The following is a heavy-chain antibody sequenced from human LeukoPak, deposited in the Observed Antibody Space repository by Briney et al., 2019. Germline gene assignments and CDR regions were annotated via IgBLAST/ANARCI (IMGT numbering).Heavy chain of an antibody. CDR2: ISYDGSNK. J-gene: IGHJ4*02. CDR1: GFTFCSYA. Sequence: GGSLRLSCAASGFTFCSYAMHWVRQAPGKGLEWVAVISYDGSNKYYADSVKDRFTISRDNSKNTLYLQMNSLRAEDTAVYYCARSRLRFGDSFDYWGQGTLVTVSS. CDR3: ARSRLRFGDSFDY. D-gene: IGHD3-10*01. V-gene: IGHV3-30-3*01.